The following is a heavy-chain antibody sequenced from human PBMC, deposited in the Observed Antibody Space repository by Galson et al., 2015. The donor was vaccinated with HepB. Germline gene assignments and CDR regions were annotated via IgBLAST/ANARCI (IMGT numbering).Heavy chain of an antibody. CDR3: ARVPEVLRYFDWLPPGGGWFDP. Sequence: LSLTCTVSGGSISSSSYYWGWIRQPPGKGLEWIGSIYYSGSTYYNPSLKSRVTISVDTSKNQFSLKLSSVTAADTAVYYCARVPEVLRYFDWLPPGGGWFDPWGQGTLVTVSS. CDR2: IYYSGST. CDR1: GGSISSSSYY. J-gene: IGHJ5*02. V-gene: IGHV4-39*07. D-gene: IGHD3-9*01.